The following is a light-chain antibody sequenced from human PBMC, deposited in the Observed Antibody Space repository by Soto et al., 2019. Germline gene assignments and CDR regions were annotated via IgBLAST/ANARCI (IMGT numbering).Light chain of an antibody. CDR1: QSISSY. CDR3: QQSYSTPRT. Sequence: DIHMTQSPSPLSASVVDRVTITCLASQSISSYLNWYQQKPGKAPKLLIYAASSLQSWVPSRLSGSGSGTDFTLTISSLQPEAFATYYCQQSYSTPRTSGQGTKVDIK. V-gene: IGKV1-39*01. J-gene: IGKJ1*01. CDR2: AAS.